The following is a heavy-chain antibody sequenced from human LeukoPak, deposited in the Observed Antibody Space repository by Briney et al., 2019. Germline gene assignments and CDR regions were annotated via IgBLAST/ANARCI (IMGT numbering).Heavy chain of an antibody. CDR1: GFTFSSYW. CDR2: TKQDGSEK. CDR3: ARAVYYDILTGYSYSGMDV. D-gene: IGHD3-9*01. J-gene: IGHJ6*02. V-gene: IGHV3-7*04. Sequence: GGSLRLSCAASGFTFSSYWMSWVRQAPGKGLEWVANTKQDGSEKYYVDSVKGRFTISRDNAKNSLYLQMNSLRAEDTAVYYCARAVYYDILTGYSYSGMDVWGQGTTVTVSS.